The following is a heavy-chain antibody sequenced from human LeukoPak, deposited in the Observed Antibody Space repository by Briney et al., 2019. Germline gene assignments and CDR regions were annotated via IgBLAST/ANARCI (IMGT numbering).Heavy chain of an antibody. D-gene: IGHD2-15*01. V-gene: IGHV3-30*18. CDR3: AKVPWWSSRQMDYYYYGMDV. CDR2: ISYDGSNK. CDR1: GFTFSSYG. Sequence: GGSLRLSCAASGFTFSSYGMHWVRQAPGKGLEWVAVISYDGSNKYYADSVKGRFTISRDNSKNTLYLQMNSLRAEDTAVYYCAKVPWWSSRQMDYYYYGMDVWGQGTTVTVSS. J-gene: IGHJ6*02.